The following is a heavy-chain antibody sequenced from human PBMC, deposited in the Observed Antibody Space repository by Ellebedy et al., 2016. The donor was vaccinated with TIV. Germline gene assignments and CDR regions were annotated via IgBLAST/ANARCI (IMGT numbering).Heavy chain of an antibody. CDR3: ARDPGIVVLSSFDY. CDR2: ISYDGSNK. J-gene: IGHJ4*02. D-gene: IGHD4/OR15-4a*01. CDR1: GFTFSSYA. V-gene: IGHV3-30*01. Sequence: GESLKISCAASGFTFSSYAMHWVRQAPGKGLEWVAVISYDGSNKYYADSVKGRFTISRDNSKNTLYLQMNSLRAEDTAVYYCARDPGIVVLSSFDYWGQGTLVTVSS.